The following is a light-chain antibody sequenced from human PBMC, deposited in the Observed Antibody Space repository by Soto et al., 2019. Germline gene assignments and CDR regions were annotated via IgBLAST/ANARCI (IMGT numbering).Light chain of an antibody. CDR3: QQYYTTPTWT. J-gene: IGKJ1*01. CDR2: WAS. V-gene: IGKV4-1*01. CDR1: QSGFSRFRNKTY. Sequence: DNVMPQSPDSLTLSLGERATIDCKSSQSGFSRFRNKTYLGWFQKKPVQTPRLIIYWASTRESGVSDRFSGSGSGTDLTLTIDSLQAEDVAVYYCQQYYTTPTWTFGQGTKVDIK.